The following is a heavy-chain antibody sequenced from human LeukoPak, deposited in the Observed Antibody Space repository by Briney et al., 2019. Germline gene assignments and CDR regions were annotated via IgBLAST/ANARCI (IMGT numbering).Heavy chain of an antibody. CDR2: ISSSGSTI. J-gene: IGHJ4*02. Sequence: GGSLRLSCAASGFTFSSYEMNWVRQAPGKGLEWVSYISSSGSTIFYADSVRGRFTISSDNAKNSLYLQMNSLRAEDTAVYYCARRSYGGNLEWGQGTPVTVSS. CDR1: GFTFSSYE. CDR3: ARRSYGGNLE. V-gene: IGHV3-48*03. D-gene: IGHD4-23*01.